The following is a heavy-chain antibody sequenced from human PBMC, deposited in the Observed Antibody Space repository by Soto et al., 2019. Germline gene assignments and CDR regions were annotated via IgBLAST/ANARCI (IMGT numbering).Heavy chain of an antibody. D-gene: IGHD3-16*01. CDR3: ARQGGGLGVWYFDF. Sequence: QVQLVESGGGVVQPGESLRLSCAASGFTFSTYAMHWVRQTPGKGLEWVAAISADGTYTNHVDSVKGRLTISRDNSKNTLYLQMNSLRPDDTAVYYCARQGGGLGVWYFDFWGQGSLVSVSS. J-gene: IGHJ4*02. CDR1: GFTFSTYA. CDR2: ISADGTYT. V-gene: IGHV3-30*03.